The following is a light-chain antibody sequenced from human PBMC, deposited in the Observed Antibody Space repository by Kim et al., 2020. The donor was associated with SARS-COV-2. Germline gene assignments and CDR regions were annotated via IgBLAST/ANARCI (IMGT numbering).Light chain of an antibody. J-gene: IGLJ3*02. V-gene: IGLV10-54*01. CDR1: SNNVGYQG. CDR3: SAWDARLRVWL. Sequence: QTATLPCTGNSNNVGYQGAAWLQQHQGHPPKLLSSRSISRPSGISERYSASRSGSTASLTITGLQLEDEADYYCSAWDARLRVWLFGGGTQLTVL. CDR2: RSI.